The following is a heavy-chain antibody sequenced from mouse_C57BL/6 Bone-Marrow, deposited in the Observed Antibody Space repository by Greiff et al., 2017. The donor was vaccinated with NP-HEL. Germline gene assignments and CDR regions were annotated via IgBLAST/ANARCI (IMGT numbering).Heavy chain of an antibody. D-gene: IGHD2-2*01. J-gene: IGHJ4*01. CDR3: ARDLLWLRRRGYYAMDY. CDR2: IDPSDSYT. V-gene: IGHV1-59*01. Sequence: VQLQQPGAELVRPGTSVKLSCKASGYTFTSYWMHWVKQRPGQGLEWIGVIDPSDSYTNYNQKFKGKATLTVDTSSSTAYMQLSSLTSEDSAVYYCARDLLWLRRRGYYAMDYWGQGTSVTVSS. CDR1: GYTFTSYW.